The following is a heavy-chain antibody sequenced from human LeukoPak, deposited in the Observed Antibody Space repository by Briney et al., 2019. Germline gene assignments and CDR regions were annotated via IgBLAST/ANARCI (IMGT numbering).Heavy chain of an antibody. CDR3: ARDRAWNYYDY. CDR2: ISNDGSRK. V-gene: IGHV3-30*03. CDR1: GFTFSRHG. D-gene: IGHD3-3*01. Sequence: GGSLRLSCAPSGFTFSRHGMHWVRQAPGKGLEWVAIISNDGSRKYYAHSVEGRFTISRDNSKNTLYLQMDSLRAEDTAVYYCARDRAWNYYDYWGQGTLVTVSS. J-gene: IGHJ4*02.